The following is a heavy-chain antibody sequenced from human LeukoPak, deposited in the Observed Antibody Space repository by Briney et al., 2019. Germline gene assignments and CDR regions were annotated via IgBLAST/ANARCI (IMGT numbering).Heavy chain of an antibody. CDR3: ARTFNGFDPNFDH. Sequence: GGSLRLSCAASGFTFSNHAMNWVRQVPGKGLVWVSTISTDGDGPHYADSVKGRFTISRDNMKNTLYLQMDNLRDVDTAVYFCARTFNGFDPNFDHGGQATLVTVSS. V-gene: IGHV3-23*01. J-gene: IGHJ4*02. D-gene: IGHD5-12*01. CDR2: ISTDGDGP. CDR1: GFTFSNHA.